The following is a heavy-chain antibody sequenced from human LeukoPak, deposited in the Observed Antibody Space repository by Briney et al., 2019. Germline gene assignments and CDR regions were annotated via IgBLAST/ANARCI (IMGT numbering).Heavy chain of an antibody. CDR1: GGSISSYY. J-gene: IGHJ4*02. D-gene: IGHD1-14*01. Sequence: PSETLSLTGTVSGGSISSYYWSWIRQPPGKGLEWIGYIYTSGSTNYNPSLKSRVTISVDTSKNQFSLKLSSVTAADTAVYYCARLVRNHFDYWGQGTLVTVSS. CDR2: IYTSGST. V-gene: IGHV4-4*09. CDR3: ARLVRNHFDY.